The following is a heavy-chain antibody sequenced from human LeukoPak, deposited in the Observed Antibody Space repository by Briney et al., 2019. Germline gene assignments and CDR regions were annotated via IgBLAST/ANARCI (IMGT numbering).Heavy chain of an antibody. D-gene: IGHD4-17*01. CDR1: GYTFTSYY. V-gene: IGHV1-2*02. Sequence: ASVKVSCKASGYTFTSYYMHWVRQAPGQGLEWMGWINPNSGGTNYAQKFQGRVTMTRDTSISTAYMELSRLRSDDTAVYYCARELDDYGDYNWFDPWGQGTLVTVSS. J-gene: IGHJ5*02. CDR2: INPNSGGT. CDR3: ARELDDYGDYNWFDP.